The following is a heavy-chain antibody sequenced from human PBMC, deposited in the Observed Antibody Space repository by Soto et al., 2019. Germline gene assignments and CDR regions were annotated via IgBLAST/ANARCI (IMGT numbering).Heavy chain of an antibody. CDR1: GDTFSNHT. D-gene: IGHD4-17*01. V-gene: IGHV1-69*04. CDR3: ARVAEMGTVTEGYYYYMDV. J-gene: IGHJ6*03. Sequence: QVQLVQSGAEVKKPGSSVKVSCKASGDTFSNHTISWVRQAPGQGLEWMGRIIPILGVENYAQKFQGRVTITAEKSTTTAYMELSSLRSADTAVYYCARVAEMGTVTEGYYYYMDVCGKGTTVTVSS. CDR2: IIPILGVE.